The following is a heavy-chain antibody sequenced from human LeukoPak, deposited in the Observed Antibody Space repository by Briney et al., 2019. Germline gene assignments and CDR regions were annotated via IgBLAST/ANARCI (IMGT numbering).Heavy chain of an antibody. D-gene: IGHD4/OR15-4a*01. CDR2: VSYDGGNK. V-gene: IGHV3-30*18. CDR3: AKRAGQYGMDV. J-gene: IGHJ6*02. CDR1: GFTFSSYG. Sequence: GGSLRLSCAASGFTFSSYGIHRVRQAPGKGLEWVAVVSYDGGNKYYADSVKGRFTISRDNSQNTVYLQMNSLRAEDTAVYYCAKRAGQYGMDVWGQGTTVTVSS.